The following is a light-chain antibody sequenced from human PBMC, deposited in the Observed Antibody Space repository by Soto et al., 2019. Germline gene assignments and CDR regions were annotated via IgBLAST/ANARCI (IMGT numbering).Light chain of an antibody. V-gene: IGKV3-20*01. Sequence: EIVLTQSPGTLSLSPGERATLSCRASQTISNSYSAWYQQKPGQAHRLLIYGASTRATGIPERFSGSGSGTDFTLTISRLEPGDFAVYYCQVYGDSSPTFGQGTKVEIK. CDR3: QVYGDSSPT. CDR2: GAS. CDR1: QTISNSY. J-gene: IGKJ1*01.